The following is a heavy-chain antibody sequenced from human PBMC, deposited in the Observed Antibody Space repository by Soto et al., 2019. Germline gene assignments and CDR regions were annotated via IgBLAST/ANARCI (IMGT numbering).Heavy chain of an antibody. D-gene: IGHD6-6*01. V-gene: IGHV3-33*01. CDR2: ILYDGTNV. CDR3: AREIAARPSYYYSMDV. CDR1: GFTFRNYG. Sequence: QVQLVESGGGVVQPGRSLRLSCAASGFTFRNYGMHWVRQAPDMGLEWVAVILYDGTNVYYADSVKGRFTISRDNSKNTLYLQMNSPRAEDTAVYYCAREIAARPSYYYSMDVWGQGTTVTVSS. J-gene: IGHJ6*02.